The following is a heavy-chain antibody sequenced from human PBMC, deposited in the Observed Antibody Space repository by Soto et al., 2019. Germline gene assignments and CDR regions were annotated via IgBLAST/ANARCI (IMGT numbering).Heavy chain of an antibody. Sequence: QVQLVQSGAEVKKPGASVKVSCKASGYTFTGYYMHWVRQAPGQGLEWMGWINPIFGTANYAQKFQGRVTITADESTSTAYMELSSLRSEDTAVYYCARAGIGATPRAYYYYGMDVWGQGTTVTVSS. CDR2: INPIFGTA. D-gene: IGHD1-26*01. CDR1: GYTFTGYY. J-gene: IGHJ6*02. CDR3: ARAGIGATPRAYYYYGMDV. V-gene: IGHV1-69*01.